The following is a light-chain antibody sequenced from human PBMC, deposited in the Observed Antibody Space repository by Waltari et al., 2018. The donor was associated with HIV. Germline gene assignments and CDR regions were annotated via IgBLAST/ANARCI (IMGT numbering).Light chain of an antibody. CDR3: AAWDDSLNGVV. J-gene: IGLJ2*01. CDR2: CDD. Sequence: QSVLTQPPPVSGAPRHSVTISCSVTSSNIGNNAVNWYQPLPGKPPKRLIYCDDLRSSGVSDRVSGSKSVTAASLAISGLQSEDEADYYCAAWDDSLNGVVFGGGTKLTVL. CDR1: SSNIGNNA. V-gene: IGLV1-36*01.